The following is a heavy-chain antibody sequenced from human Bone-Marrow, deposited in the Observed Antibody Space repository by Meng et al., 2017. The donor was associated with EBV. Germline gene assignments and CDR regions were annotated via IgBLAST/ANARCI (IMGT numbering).Heavy chain of an antibody. CDR1: GFTFSSYA. CDR2: ISYDGSNK. D-gene: IGHD4-23*01. Sequence: QVQRVESGGGVGQPGRSLRLSCAASGFTFSSYAMHWVRQAPGKGLEWVAVISYDGSNKYYADSVKGRFTISRDNSKNTLYLQMNSLRAEDTAVYYCARDRGGNSDYWGQGTLVTVSS. V-gene: IGHV3-30-3*01. J-gene: IGHJ4*02. CDR3: ARDRGGNSDY.